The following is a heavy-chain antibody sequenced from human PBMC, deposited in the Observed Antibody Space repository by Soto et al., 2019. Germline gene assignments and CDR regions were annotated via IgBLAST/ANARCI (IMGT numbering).Heavy chain of an antibody. CDR2: ISGSGGST. CDR1: GFTFSSYA. CDR3: ATKGSVGAHYYYYMDV. J-gene: IGHJ6*03. Sequence: GGSLRLSCAASGFTFSSYAMSWVRQAPGKGLEWVSAISGSGGSTYYADSVKGRFTISRDNSKNTLYLQMNSLRAEDTAVYYCATKGSVGAHYYYYMDVWGKGTTVTVSS. D-gene: IGHD3-16*01. V-gene: IGHV3-23*01.